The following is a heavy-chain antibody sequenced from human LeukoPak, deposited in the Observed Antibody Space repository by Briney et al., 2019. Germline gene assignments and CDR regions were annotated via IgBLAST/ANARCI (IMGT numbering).Heavy chain of an antibody. J-gene: IGHJ3*02. D-gene: IGHD3-9*01. V-gene: IGHV4-39*07. Sequence: PSETLSLTCTVSGGSISSSSYYWGWIRQPPGKGLEWIGSIYYSGSTYYNPSLKSRVTISVDTSKNQFSLKLSSVTAADTAVYYCARTDYDILTGRHDAFDIWGQGTMVTVSS. CDR2: IYYSGST. CDR3: ARTDYDILTGRHDAFDI. CDR1: GGSISSSSYY.